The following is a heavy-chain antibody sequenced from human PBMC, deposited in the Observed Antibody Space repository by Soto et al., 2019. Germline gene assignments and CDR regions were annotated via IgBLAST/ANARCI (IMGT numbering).Heavy chain of an antibody. CDR3: AKSYDSSGNEAFDI. CDR1: GFTFGSSG. CDR2: ISYDGSNV. J-gene: IGHJ3*02. D-gene: IGHD3-22*01. V-gene: IGHV3-30*18. Sequence: GGSLRLSCAASGFTFGSSGMHWVRQAPGKGLEWVAVISYDGSNVYYGDSVKGRFTISRDNSKNTLYPQMNSLRAEDTAVYYCAKSYDSSGNEAFDIWGQGTMVTVSS.